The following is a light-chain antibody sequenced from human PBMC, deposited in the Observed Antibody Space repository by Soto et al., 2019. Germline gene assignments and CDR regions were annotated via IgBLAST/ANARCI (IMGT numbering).Light chain of an antibody. CDR3: QHYGSSPST. CDR2: GAS. J-gene: IGKJ2*02. V-gene: IGKV3-20*01. Sequence: EIELTQSPGTLSLSPGERATLSCSASQSVRSSYLAWYQQKPGQAPRLLIYGASSRATGIPDRFSGSGSGTDFTLTISRLEPEDFAVYYCQHYGSSPSTFGQGTKLEIK. CDR1: QSVRSSY.